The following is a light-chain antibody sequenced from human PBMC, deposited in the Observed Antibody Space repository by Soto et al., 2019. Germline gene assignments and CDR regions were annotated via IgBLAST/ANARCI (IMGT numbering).Light chain of an antibody. CDR2: EVS. CDR3: MQGTHWPLT. CDR1: QSPLYSDGNSY. J-gene: IGKJ1*01. Sequence: DVVMTQSPLSLPVTLGQPASISCRSSQSPLYSDGNSYLSWFQQRPGQSPRRLIYEVSIRDSGVPDRFSGSGSGTDFTLKISRVEAEDVGIYYCMQGTHWPLTFG. V-gene: IGKV2-30*01.